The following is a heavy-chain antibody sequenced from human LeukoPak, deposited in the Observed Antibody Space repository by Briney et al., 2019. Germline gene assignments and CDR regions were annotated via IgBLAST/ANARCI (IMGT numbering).Heavy chain of an antibody. Sequence: PSETLSLTCSVSGGSVSSGISYWSWIRQPPGEGLEWIAYISDSGGSDYNPSLRGRVTISLDTSKNQFSLRLTSVTAADTAVYYCATGVEAAYNFDYWGQGTLVTDSS. V-gene: IGHV4-61*01. CDR3: ATGVEAAYNFDY. CDR2: ISDSGGS. D-gene: IGHD2-15*01. CDR1: GGSVSSGISY. J-gene: IGHJ4*02.